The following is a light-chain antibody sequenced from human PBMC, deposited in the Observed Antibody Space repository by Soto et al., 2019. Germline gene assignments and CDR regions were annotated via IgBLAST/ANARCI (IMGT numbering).Light chain of an antibody. Sequence: DIQMTQSPSALSASVGDRVTISCRLSQHIATYLNWYQHKPGKAPKLLVYAASTLQGGVPSRFSGSGSGTDFRLTISSLQPDDFATYYCQQSSTIPRTFGQGTKVDLK. CDR1: QHIATY. CDR3: QQSSTIPRT. CDR2: AAS. V-gene: IGKV1-39*01. J-gene: IGKJ1*01.